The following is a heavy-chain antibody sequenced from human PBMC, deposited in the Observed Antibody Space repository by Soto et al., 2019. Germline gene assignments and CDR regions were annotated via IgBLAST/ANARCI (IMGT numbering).Heavy chain of an antibody. CDR3: TSGLKDAKIHP. V-gene: IGHV3-66*01. D-gene: IGHD2-21*02. CDR2: IQPSGDT. CDR1: GVTVSSHY. Sequence: GGSLRLSCAGSGVTVSSHYMTWVRQAPGRGLEWVTFIQPSGDTFYADSVKGRFAISRDTSKNTLSLQMNSLRAEDTAVYYCTSGLKDAKIHPWGQGTLVTVSS. J-gene: IGHJ1*01.